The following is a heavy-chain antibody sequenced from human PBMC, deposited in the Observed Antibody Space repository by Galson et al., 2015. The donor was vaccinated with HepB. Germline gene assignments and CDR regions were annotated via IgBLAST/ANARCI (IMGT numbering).Heavy chain of an antibody. V-gene: IGHV4-39*01. CDR2: MYHSGST. D-gene: IGHD4-17*01. J-gene: IGHJ1*01. CDR3: ARRGAVLRYGDYEYFQR. Sequence: ETLSLTCTVSGGSISSSGYYWVWIRQPPGQGLEWIGSMYHSGSTYYNPSLKSRVTISVDTSKNQFSLKLTSVTAADTAVYYCARRGAVLRYGDYEYFQRWGQGTLITVSS. CDR1: GGSISSSGYY.